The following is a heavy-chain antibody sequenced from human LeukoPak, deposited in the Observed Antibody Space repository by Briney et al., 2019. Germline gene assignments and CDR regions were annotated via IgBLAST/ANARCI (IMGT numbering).Heavy chain of an antibody. Sequence: PGGSLRLSCGASGFTFSSYAMSWVRQAPGKGLGWVSGISGAGGSTYYADSVKGRFTISRDNTKDTLYLQMNSLRSEDTAIYYCVKLRTGTATNFDYWGQGTLVTVSS. D-gene: IGHD1-1*01. J-gene: IGHJ4*02. CDR2: ISGAGGST. V-gene: IGHV3-23*01. CDR3: VKLRTGTATNFDY. CDR1: GFTFSSYA.